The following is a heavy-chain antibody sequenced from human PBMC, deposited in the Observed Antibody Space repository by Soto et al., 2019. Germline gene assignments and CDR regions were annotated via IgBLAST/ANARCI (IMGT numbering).Heavy chain of an antibody. Sequence: SETLSLTCTVSGGSISSGDYYWSWIRQPPGKGLEWIGYIYYSGSTYYNPSLKSRVTISVDTSKNQFSLKLSSVTAADTAVYYCAGVDDSMNWFDPWGQGTLVTVSS. CDR2: IYYSGST. V-gene: IGHV4-30-4*01. J-gene: IGHJ5*02. CDR1: GGSISSGDYY. D-gene: IGHD3-22*01. CDR3: AGVDDSMNWFDP.